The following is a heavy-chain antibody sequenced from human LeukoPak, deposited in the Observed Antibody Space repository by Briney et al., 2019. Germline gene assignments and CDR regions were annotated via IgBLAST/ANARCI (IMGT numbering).Heavy chain of an antibody. CDR2: ITSGSTYI. CDR1: GFTFSSYS. D-gene: IGHD6-19*01. V-gene: IGHV3-21*01. CDR3: ARDRFGGWSSGGFDY. J-gene: IGHJ4*02. Sequence: RGSLRLSCAASGFTFSSYSMSWVRQAPGKGLEWVSSITSGSTYIYYADSVKGRFTLSRDNANNSLYLQMNSLRGDDTAVYYCARDRFGGWSSGGFDYWGQGTLVTVSS.